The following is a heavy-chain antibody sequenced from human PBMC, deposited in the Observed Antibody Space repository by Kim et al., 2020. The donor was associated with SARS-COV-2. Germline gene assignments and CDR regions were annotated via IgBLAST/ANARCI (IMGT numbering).Heavy chain of an antibody. Sequence: SETLSLTCAVYGGSFSGYYWSWIRQPPGKGLEWIGEINHSGSTNYNPSLKSRVTISVDTSKNQFSLKLSSVTAADTAVYYCARGRYSSIWYGPAARLATFDHWGQGTLVTVSS. V-gene: IGHV4-34*01. D-gene: IGHD6-13*01. CDR2: INHSGST. J-gene: IGHJ5*02. CDR3: ARGRYSSIWYGPAARLATFDH. CDR1: GGSFSGYY.